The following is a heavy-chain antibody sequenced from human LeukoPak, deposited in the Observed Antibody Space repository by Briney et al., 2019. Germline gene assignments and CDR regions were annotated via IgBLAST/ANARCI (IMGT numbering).Heavy chain of an antibody. CDR1: GYTFTSYG. V-gene: IGHV1-18*01. Sequence: GASVKVSCKASGYTFTSYGISWVRQAPGQGLEWMGWISAYNGNTNYAQKLQGRVTMTTDTSTSTAYMELRSLRSDDTAVYYCARFAYYYDSSGYYHAFDIWGQGTMVTVSS. CDR2: ISAYNGNT. CDR3: ARFAYYYDSSGYYHAFDI. J-gene: IGHJ3*02. D-gene: IGHD3-22*01.